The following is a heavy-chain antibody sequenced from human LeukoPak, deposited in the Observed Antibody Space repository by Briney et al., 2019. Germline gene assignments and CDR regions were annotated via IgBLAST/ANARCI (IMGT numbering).Heavy chain of an antibody. CDR1: GDSISSDYYY. CDR3: AKAPPYKKYFDY. CDR2: VHHSGSA. J-gene: IGHJ4*02. Sequence: SETLSLTCSVSGDSISSDYYYWSWIRQLPGKGLEWIGYVHHSGSAFYKPSLKSRVTISVAPSTRQFSLEMHSVTAEDTAVYYCAKAPPYKKYFDYWGQGTLVTVSS. V-gene: IGHV4-31*02. D-gene: IGHD1-1*01.